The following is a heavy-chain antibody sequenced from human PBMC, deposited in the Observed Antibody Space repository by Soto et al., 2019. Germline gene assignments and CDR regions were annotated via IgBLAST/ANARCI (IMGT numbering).Heavy chain of an antibody. V-gene: IGHV3-7*01. D-gene: IGHD6-13*01. Sequence: GGSLRLSCAASGFTFSSYWMSWVRQAPGKGLEWVANIKQDGSEKYYVDSVKGRFTISRDNAKNSLYLQMNSLRAEDTAVYYRARDVYSAAGRWFDPWGQGTLVTVSS. J-gene: IGHJ5*02. CDR1: GFTFSSYW. CDR2: IKQDGSEK. CDR3: ARDVYSAAGRWFDP.